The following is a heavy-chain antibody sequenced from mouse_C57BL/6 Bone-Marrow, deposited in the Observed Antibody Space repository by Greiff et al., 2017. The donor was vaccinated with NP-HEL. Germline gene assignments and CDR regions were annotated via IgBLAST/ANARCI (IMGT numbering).Heavy chain of an antibody. Sequence: VQLQQSGPELVKPGASVKISCKASGFTFTDYYMNWVKQTPGKGLEWIGEINPSSGGTSYNEKLKGKATLTVDKASSTAYMKLRSVASEDSAVYYCERRLDYWGQGTTLTVSS. J-gene: IGHJ2*01. CDR2: INPSSGGT. CDR1: GFTFTDYY. CDR3: ERRLDY. V-gene: IGHV1-26*01.